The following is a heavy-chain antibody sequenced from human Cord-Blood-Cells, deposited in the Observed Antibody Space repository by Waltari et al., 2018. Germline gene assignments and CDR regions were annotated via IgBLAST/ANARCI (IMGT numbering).Heavy chain of an antibody. J-gene: IGHJ3*02. CDR1: GFTFDDYA. CDR3: AKDIVPVYDFWSGYDAFDI. D-gene: IGHD3-3*01. V-gene: IGHV3-9*01. CDR2: IIWNSGSI. Sequence: EVQLVESGGGLVQPGRSLRLSCAASGFTFDDYAMHWVRQAPGKGLEWVSGIIWNSGSIGYADSVKGRITISRYNAKNSLYLQMNSLRAEDTALYYCAKDIVPVYDFWSGYDAFDIWGQGTMVTVSS.